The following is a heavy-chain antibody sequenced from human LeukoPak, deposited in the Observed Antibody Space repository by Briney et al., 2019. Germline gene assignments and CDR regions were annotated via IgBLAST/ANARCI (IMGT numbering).Heavy chain of an antibody. CDR2: INPNSGGT. CDR3: ARINYYGSGSYPYYYYGMDV. CDR1: GYTFTGYY. V-gene: IGHV1-2*02. J-gene: IGHJ6*02. Sequence: ASVKVSCKASGYTFTGYYMHWVRQAPGQGLEWMGWINPNSGGTNYAQKFQGRVTMTRNTSISTAYMELCSLRSEDTAVYYCARINYYGSGSYPYYYYGMDVWGQGTTVTVSS. D-gene: IGHD3-10*01.